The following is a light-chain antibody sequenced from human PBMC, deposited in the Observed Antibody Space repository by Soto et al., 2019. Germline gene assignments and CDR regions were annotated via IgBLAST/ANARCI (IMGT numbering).Light chain of an antibody. Sequence: QSVLTQPASVSGSPGQSITISCTGTSSDVGGYNYVSWYQQHPGKAPKLMIYDVSNRPSGVSNRFSGSKSGNTASLTISGLQAEVEADYYCSSYTSSSTLYVVFGGGTKLTVL. J-gene: IGLJ2*01. CDR2: DVS. CDR1: SSDVGGYNY. CDR3: SSYTSSSTLYVV. V-gene: IGLV2-14*01.